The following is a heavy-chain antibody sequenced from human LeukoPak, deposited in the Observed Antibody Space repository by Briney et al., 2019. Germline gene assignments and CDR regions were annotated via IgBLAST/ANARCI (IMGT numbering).Heavy chain of an antibody. V-gene: IGHV3-30*18. J-gene: IGHJ4*02. Sequence: GGSLRLSCAASGFTFSSYGMHWVRQAPGKGLEWVTDISYDGSNKYYADSVKGRFTISRDNSKNTLYLQMNSLRAEDTAIYYCAKDDSNLWHYFDYWGQGTLVTVSS. CDR3: AKDDSNLWHYFDY. CDR2: ISYDGSNK. CDR1: GFTFSSYG. D-gene: IGHD2-21*01.